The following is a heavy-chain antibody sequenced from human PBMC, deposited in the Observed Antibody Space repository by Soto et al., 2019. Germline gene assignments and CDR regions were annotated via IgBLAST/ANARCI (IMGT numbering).Heavy chain of an antibody. CDR3: ARGGIVAVPAALSSYHDYTNYRFDS. CDR2: IIPMFAAS. CDR1: EGSFSDFA. D-gene: IGHD2-2*01. V-gene: IGHV1-69*01. Sequence: QVQLAQSGAEVRKPGSSVKVSCGASEGSFSDFAFSWLRQAPGQGPEWMGGIIPMFAASKYAQRFQDRVTITADESTNTVYLALSSLTSDDTATHYCARGGIVAVPAALSSYHDYTNYRFDSWGQGTLVTVSS. J-gene: IGHJ4*02.